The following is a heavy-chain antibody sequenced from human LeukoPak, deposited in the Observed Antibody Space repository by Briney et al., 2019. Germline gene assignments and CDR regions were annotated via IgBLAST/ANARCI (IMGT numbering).Heavy chain of an antibody. CDR1: GGAFSGYY. CDR3: ARGNRLGSSGWYLNGQSRFRAFDI. D-gene: IGHD6-19*01. CDR2: INHSGST. J-gene: IGHJ3*02. Sequence: SETLSLTCAVYGGAFSGYYWSWIRQPPGKGLEYIGEINHSGSTNYNPSLKSRVTISVDTSKNQFSLKLSSVTAADTAVYYCARGNRLGSSGWYLNGQSRFRAFDIWGQGTMVTVSS. V-gene: IGHV4-34*01.